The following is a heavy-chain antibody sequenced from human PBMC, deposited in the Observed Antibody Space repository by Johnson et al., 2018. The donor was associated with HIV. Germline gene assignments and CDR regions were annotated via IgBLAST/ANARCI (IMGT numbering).Heavy chain of an antibody. CDR1: GFTFSSYA. D-gene: IGHD3-16*02. CDR3: ARCGITFGGVIAPGAFDI. Sequence: VQLVESGGGLVQPGGSLRLSCAASGFTFSSYAMHWVRQAPGKGLEYVSAISSNGGSTYYANSVKGRFTISRDNSKNTLYLQMGSLRAEDMAVYYCARCGITFGGVIAPGAFDIWGQGTMVTVSS. J-gene: IGHJ3*02. CDR2: ISSNGGST. V-gene: IGHV3-64*01.